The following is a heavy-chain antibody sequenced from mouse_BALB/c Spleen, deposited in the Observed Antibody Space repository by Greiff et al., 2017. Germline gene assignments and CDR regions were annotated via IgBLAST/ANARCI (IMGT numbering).Heavy chain of an antibody. J-gene: IGHJ2*01. V-gene: IGHV5-6-3*01. CDR1: GFTFSSYG. Sequence: EVQLVESGGGLVQPGGSLKLSCAASGFTFSSYGMSWVRQTPDKRLELVATINSNGGSTYYPDSVKGRFTISRDNAKNTLYLQMSSLKSEDTAMYYCAREGDYYGYYFDYWGQGTTLTVSS. CDR3: AREGDYYGYYFDY. CDR2: INSNGGST. D-gene: IGHD1-2*01.